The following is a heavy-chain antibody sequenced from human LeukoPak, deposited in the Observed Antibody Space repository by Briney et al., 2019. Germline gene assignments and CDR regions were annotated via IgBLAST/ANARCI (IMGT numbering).Heavy chain of an antibody. V-gene: IGHV3-66*01. CDR1: GFSVSSNY. D-gene: IGHD1-26*01. Sequence: PGGSLRLSCAASGFSVSSNYMSRVRQAPGKGLEWVSVIYSGGSTYYADSVKGRFTISRDNSKSTLFLQMNSLRAEDTAVYYCARGETWELLLDYWGQGTLVTVSS. J-gene: IGHJ4*02. CDR3: ARGETWELLLDY. CDR2: IYSGGST.